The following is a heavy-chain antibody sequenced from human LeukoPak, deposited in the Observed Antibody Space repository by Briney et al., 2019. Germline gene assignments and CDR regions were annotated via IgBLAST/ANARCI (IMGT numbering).Heavy chain of an antibody. J-gene: IGHJ6*02. CDR1: GFTFSSYA. V-gene: IGHV3-30-3*01. Sequence: PGRSLRLSCAASGFTFSSYAMHWVRQAPGKGLEWVAVISYDGGNKYYADSVKGRFTISRDNSKNTLYLQMNSLRAEDTAVYYCARDYRGSLYYYYGMDVWGQGTTVTVSS. CDR3: ARDYRGSLYYYYGMDV. D-gene: IGHD2-15*01. CDR2: ISYDGGNK.